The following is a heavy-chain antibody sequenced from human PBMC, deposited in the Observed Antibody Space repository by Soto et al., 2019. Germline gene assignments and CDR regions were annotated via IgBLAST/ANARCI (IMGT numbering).Heavy chain of an antibody. CDR1: GGSISSSSYY. J-gene: IGHJ2*01. Sequence: SETLSLTCTVSGGSISSSSYYWGWIRQPPGKGLEWIGSIYYSGSTYYNPSLKSRVTISVDTSKNQFSLKLSSVTAADTAVYYCARRAQGYYDSSGYYPAAYWYFDLWGRGTLVTVSS. CDR2: IYYSGST. D-gene: IGHD3-22*01. V-gene: IGHV4-39*01. CDR3: ARRAQGYYDSSGYYPAAYWYFDL.